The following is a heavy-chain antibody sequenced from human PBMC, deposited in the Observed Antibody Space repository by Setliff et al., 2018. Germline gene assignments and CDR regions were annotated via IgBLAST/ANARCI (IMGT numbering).Heavy chain of an antibody. D-gene: IGHD2-2*01. Sequence: ASVKVSCKASGGTFRRYAISWVRQAPGQGLEWVGWISPYTGNAYYAPKFQGRVSLTTDTSTTTAYMDLRSLRPDDTAIYFCSRLVRFCTRTSCQRLSGDDYWGQGTLVTVSS. CDR3: SRLVRFCTRTSCQRLSGDDY. CDR1: GGTFRRYA. J-gene: IGHJ4*02. CDR2: ISPYTGNA. V-gene: IGHV1-18*01.